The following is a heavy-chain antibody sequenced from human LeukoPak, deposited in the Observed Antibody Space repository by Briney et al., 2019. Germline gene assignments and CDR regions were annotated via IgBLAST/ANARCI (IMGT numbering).Heavy chain of an antibody. CDR1: GFTFSSYW. V-gene: IGHV3-74*01. CDR3: GRGGAIQNHYYYMDV. J-gene: IGHJ6*03. CDR2: INSDGSST. D-gene: IGHD1-14*01. Sequence: GGSLRLSCAASGFTFSSYWMHWVRPPAGKGLVWVSRINSDGSSTSYAGSVKGRFTISRHNAKNTLYLQMNSLRAEGPAVYNCGRGGAIQNHYYYMDVMGKGATGTLSS.